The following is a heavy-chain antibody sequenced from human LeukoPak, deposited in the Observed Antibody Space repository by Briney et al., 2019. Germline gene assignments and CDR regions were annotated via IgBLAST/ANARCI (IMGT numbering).Heavy chain of an antibody. CDR1: GFTFNNYG. CDR3: ARGTGAYLYRMDV. CDR2: MWYDGGNK. V-gene: IGHV3-33*01. Sequence: GGSLRLSCAASGFTFNNYGMHWVRQAPGKGLEWVAIMWYDGGNKHYADSVKGRFTISRDNSKNTLYLQMNSLRAEDTAVYYCARGTGAYLYRMDVWGQGTTVTVSS. J-gene: IGHJ6*02. D-gene: IGHD7-27*01.